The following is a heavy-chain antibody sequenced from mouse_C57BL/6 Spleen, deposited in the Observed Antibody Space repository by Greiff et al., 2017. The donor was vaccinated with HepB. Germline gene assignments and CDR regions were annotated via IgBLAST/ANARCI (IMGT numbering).Heavy chain of an antibody. Sequence: EVQLQPSGPELVKPGASVKIPCKVSGYTFTDYNMDWVKQSHGKSLEWIGDIHPNNGGTIYNQKLKGKATLPVDESSSTAYMELRSLTAADAAVHYCAILGSSDAMDYWGQGTSVTVSS. J-gene: IGHJ4*01. CDR1: GYTFTDYN. CDR3: AILGSSDAMDY. CDR2: IHPNNGGT. V-gene: IGHV1-18*01.